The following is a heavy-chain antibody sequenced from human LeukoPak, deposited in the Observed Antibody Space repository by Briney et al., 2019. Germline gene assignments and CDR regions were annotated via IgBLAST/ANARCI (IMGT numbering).Heavy chain of an antibody. CDR3: ARYPGRIAVAPFDY. D-gene: IGHD6-19*01. J-gene: IGHJ4*02. V-gene: IGHV4-39*01. Sequence: KPSETLSLTCTVSGGSISSSSYYWGWIRQPPGKGLEWIGSIYYSGSTYYNPSLKSRVTISVDTSKNQFSLKLSSVTAADTAVYYCARYPGRIAVAPFDYWGQGTLVTVSS. CDR1: GGSISSSSYY. CDR2: IYYSGST.